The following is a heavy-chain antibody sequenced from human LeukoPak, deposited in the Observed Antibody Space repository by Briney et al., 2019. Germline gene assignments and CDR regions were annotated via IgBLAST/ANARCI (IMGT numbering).Heavy chain of an antibody. CDR2: INHSGST. Sequence: PSETLSLTCAVYGGSFSGYYWSWIRQPPGRGLEWIGEINHSGSTNYNPSLKSRVTISVDTSKNQSSLKLSSVTAADTAVYYCARGNKLKFDYWGQGTLVTVSS. V-gene: IGHV4-34*01. D-gene: IGHD1-1*01. CDR3: ARGNKLKFDY. CDR1: GGSFSGYY. J-gene: IGHJ4*02.